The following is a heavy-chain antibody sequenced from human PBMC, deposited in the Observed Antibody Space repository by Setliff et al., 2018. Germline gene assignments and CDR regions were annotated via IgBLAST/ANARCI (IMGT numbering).Heavy chain of an antibody. Sequence: ASVKVSCKASGYTFSGYYMHWVRQAPGQGLEWMGWISAYNGNTNYAQKFQGRVTMTTDTSTSTAYMELRSLRSDDTAVYYCARVSEAAAAGFDYWGQGTLVTVSS. CDR3: ARVSEAAAAGFDY. CDR2: ISAYNGNT. CDR1: GYTFSGYY. D-gene: IGHD6-13*01. V-gene: IGHV1-18*04. J-gene: IGHJ4*02.